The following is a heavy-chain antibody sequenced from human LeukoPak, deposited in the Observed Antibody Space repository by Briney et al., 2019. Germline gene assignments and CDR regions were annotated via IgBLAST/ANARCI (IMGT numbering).Heavy chain of an antibody. CDR1: GFNFSTYS. Sequence: GGSLRLSCVASGFNFSTYSMNWVRQAPGKGLEWVSYISSRSTTIYYADSAKGRFTISRDNAKNSMYLQMNSLRDEDTAVYYCARDRPNREPLFHFDFWGRGTLVTVSS. CDR3: ARDRPNREPLFHFDF. V-gene: IGHV3-48*02. CDR2: ISSRSTTI. J-gene: IGHJ4*02. D-gene: IGHD1-26*01.